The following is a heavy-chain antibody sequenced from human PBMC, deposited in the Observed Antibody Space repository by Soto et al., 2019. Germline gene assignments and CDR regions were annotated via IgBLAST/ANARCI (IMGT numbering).Heavy chain of an antibody. J-gene: IGHJ2*01. CDR2: IYYTGYT. D-gene: IGHD5-18*01. Sequence: PSEALCVTCTFSGGPISISSYDLGWIRPAPGKGLKWLATIYYTGYTYHNPSLKSNATISVDTSKNQFSLKLTSVTAADTALYYCARSAIATNCFFDLWGRGTLVTVSS. V-gene: IGHV4-39*01. CDR3: ARSAIATNCFFDL. CDR1: GGPISISSYD.